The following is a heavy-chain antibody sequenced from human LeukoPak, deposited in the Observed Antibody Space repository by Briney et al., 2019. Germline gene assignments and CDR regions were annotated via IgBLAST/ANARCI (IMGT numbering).Heavy chain of an antibody. J-gene: IGHJ4*02. Sequence: GALRLSCAASGFIFSNYGMHWVRQAPGKGLEWVAFIRYDGNNKYYADSVKGRFTISRDNSMNTLYLQMNSLGAEDTAVYNCARGDWATGYFDYWGQGILVTVSS. CDR1: GFIFSNYG. CDR2: IRYDGNNK. CDR3: ARGDWATGYFDY. V-gene: IGHV3-30*02. D-gene: IGHD3/OR15-3a*01.